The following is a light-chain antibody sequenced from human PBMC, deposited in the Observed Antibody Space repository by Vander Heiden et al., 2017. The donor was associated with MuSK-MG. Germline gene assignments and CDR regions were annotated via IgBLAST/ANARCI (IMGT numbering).Light chain of an antibody. CDR2: AAS. CDR3: QQGDSTPLT. CDR1: QSISSY. Sequence: IQMTQSPSSLSASVGDRVTITCRASQSISSYLNWYQQKPGKAPKLRSYAASSFHSGVPSRFSGRGSGTDFTLTISSLQPEDFATYYCQQGDSTPLTFGGGTKVEIK. J-gene: IGKJ4*01. V-gene: IGKV1-39*01.